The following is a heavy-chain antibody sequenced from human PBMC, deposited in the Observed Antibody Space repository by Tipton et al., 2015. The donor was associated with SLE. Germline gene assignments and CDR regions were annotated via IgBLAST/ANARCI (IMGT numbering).Heavy chain of an antibody. CDR2: IYYSGSTD. D-gene: IGHD3-3*01. Sequence: TLSLTCTVSGGSISSDDYYWTWIRQHPGKGLEWIGCIYYSGSTDYYDPSLESRVSISIDTSKNEFSLKLSSVTAADTAVYYCARSFWSGYPRVFDIWGQGTMVTVSS. CDR3: ARSFWSGYPRVFDI. V-gene: IGHV4-31*03. CDR1: GGSISSDDYY. J-gene: IGHJ3*02.